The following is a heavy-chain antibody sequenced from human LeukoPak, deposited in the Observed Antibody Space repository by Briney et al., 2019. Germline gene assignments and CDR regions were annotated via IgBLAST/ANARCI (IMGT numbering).Heavy chain of an antibody. V-gene: IGHV4-39*01. J-gene: IGHJ4*02. CDR3: ARHTALGSPLHY. CDR1: GGSISSSAYS. D-gene: IGHD5-18*01. Sequence: SETLSLTCTVSGGSISSSAYSWGWIRQPPRKGLEWIGSIYYTGSTYYNPSLKTRVTISVDTSKNQFSLKLSSVTAADTAVYYCARHTALGSPLHYWGQGTLVTVSS. CDR2: IYYTGST.